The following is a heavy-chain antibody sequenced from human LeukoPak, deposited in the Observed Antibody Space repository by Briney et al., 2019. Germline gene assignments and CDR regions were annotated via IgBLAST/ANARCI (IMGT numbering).Heavy chain of an antibody. V-gene: IGHV1-8*01. J-gene: IGHJ3*02. CDR1: GYTFTSYD. CDR2: MNPNSGNT. CDR3: AREIDSSGYYDAFDI. Sequence: GASVKVSCKASGYTFTSYDINWVRQATGQGLGWMGWMNPNSGNTGYAQKFQGRVTMTRNTSISTAYMELSSLRSEDTAVYYCAREIDSSGYYDAFDIWGQGTMVTVSS. D-gene: IGHD3-22*01.